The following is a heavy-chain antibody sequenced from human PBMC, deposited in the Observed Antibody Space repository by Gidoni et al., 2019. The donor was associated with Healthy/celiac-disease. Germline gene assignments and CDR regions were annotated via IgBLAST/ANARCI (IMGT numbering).Heavy chain of an antibody. V-gene: IGHV3-21*01. CDR2: ISSSSSYI. J-gene: IGHJ4*02. CDR1: GFTFSSYS. Sequence: EVQLVESGGGLVKPGGSLRLHCAASGFTFSSYSMNWVRQAPGKGLEWVSSISSSSSYIYYADSVKGRFTISRDNAKNSLYLQMSSLRAEDTAVYYCARDARVAGTIDYWGQGTLVTVSS. CDR3: ARDARVAGTIDY. D-gene: IGHD6-19*01.